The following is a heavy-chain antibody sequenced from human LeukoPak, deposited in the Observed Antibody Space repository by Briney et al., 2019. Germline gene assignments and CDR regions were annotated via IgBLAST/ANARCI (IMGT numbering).Heavy chain of an antibody. CDR1: GGSVDSNYYY. D-gene: IGHD6-13*01. V-gene: IGHV4-39*07. CDR3: ASMGGQQLAEYYFDY. J-gene: IGHJ4*02. CDR2: ISYTGAT. Sequence: PSETLSLTCSVSGGSVDSNYYYWGWIRQPPGKGLEWIGSISYTGATHYSPSLESRVTISLDTSKNQFSLKLASVTPADTAVYYCASMGGQQLAEYYFDYWGQGTLVTVSS.